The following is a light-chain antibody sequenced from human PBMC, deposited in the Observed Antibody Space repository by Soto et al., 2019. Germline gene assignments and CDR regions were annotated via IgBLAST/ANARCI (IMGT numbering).Light chain of an antibody. J-gene: IGLJ3*02. CDR2: DVS. CDR3: SSYTSSSTLVV. CDR1: SSDVGGYNY. Sequence: QSALTQPASVSGSPGQSITISCTGTSSDVGGYNYVSWYQQHPGKAPKLMIYDVSNRPSGVSNRFSGSKSGNTASLTISGLQYEDESDYYCSSYTSSSTLVVFGRGTKLTVL. V-gene: IGLV2-14*01.